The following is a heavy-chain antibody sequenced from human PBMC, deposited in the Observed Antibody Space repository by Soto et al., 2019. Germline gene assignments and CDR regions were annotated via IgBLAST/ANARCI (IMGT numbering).Heavy chain of an antibody. J-gene: IGHJ4*02. CDR3: ARHGDYYDSSGYPAPFDY. D-gene: IGHD3-22*01. CDR2: IYYSGST. CDR1: GGSISSSSYY. Sequence: LSLTCTVSGGSISSSSYYWGWIRQPPGKGLEWIGSIYYSGSTYYNPSLKSRVTISVDTSKNQFSLKLSSVTAADTAVYYCARHGDYYDSSGYPAPFDYWGQGTLVTVSS. V-gene: IGHV4-39*01.